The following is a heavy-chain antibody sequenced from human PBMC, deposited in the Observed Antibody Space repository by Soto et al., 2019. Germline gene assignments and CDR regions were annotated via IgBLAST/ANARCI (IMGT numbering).Heavy chain of an antibody. CDR2: IWNDGSIK. CDR3: AKVVRADTMSSNFYYYSGMDV. J-gene: IGHJ6*02. D-gene: IGHD5-18*01. V-gene: IGHV3-30*02. CDR1: GFNFSSYG. Sequence: QVQLVESGGGVVQPGGSLRLSCEASGFNFSSYGIHWVRQAPGKGLEWVAIIWNDGSIKYYADSVKGRFTISRDNSKDTLFLQMNSLRGEDTAVYYCAKVVRADTMSSNFYYYSGMDVWGQGTTVTVSS.